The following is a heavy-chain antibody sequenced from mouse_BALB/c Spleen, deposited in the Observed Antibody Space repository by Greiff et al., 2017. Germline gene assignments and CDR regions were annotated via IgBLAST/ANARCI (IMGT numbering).Heavy chain of an antibody. CDR3: TRDMDYNFYYFDY. D-gene: IGHD2-13*01. CDR2: ISSGGSYT. CDR1: GFTFSSYT. V-gene: IGHV5-6-4*01. Sequence: EVKLVESGGGLVKPGGSLKLSCAASGFTFSSYTMSWVRQTPEKRLEWVATISSGGSYTYYPDSVKGRFTISRDNAKNTLYLQMSSLKSEDTAMYYCTRDMDYNFYYFDYWGEGTTLTVSS. J-gene: IGHJ2*01.